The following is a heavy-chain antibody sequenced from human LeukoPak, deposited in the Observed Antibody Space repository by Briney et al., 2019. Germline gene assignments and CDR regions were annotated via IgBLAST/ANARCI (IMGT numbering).Heavy chain of an antibody. CDR1: GFTFSSYA. Sequence: GGSLRLSCAASGFTFSSYAMSWVRQAPGKGLEWVSAISGSGGSTYYADSVKGRFTISRDNSKNTLFVQMNSLRAEDTAVYYCAKGLDYGGNPGLEYWGQGTLVTVSS. D-gene: IGHD4-23*01. V-gene: IGHV3-23*01. J-gene: IGHJ4*02. CDR2: ISGSGGST. CDR3: AKGLDYGGNPGLEY.